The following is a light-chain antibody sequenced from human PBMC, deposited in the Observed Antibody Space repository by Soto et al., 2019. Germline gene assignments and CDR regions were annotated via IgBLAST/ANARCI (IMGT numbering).Light chain of an antibody. Sequence: QSALTQPRSVSGSPGQSVTISCTGTSSDVGGYNYVSWYQQHPGKAPKLMIYDVSKRPSGVPDRFSGSKSGNTASLTISGVHAEEEADYYCCSYAGSYTGVFGGGTKLTVL. CDR1: SSDVGGYNY. J-gene: IGLJ3*02. V-gene: IGLV2-11*01. CDR2: DVS. CDR3: CSYAGSYTGV.